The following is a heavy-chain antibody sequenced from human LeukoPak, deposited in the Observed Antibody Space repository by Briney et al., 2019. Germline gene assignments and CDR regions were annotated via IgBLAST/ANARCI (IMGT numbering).Heavy chain of an antibody. CDR1: GYSFTSYW. V-gene: IGHV5-51*01. D-gene: IGHD5-12*01. Sequence: GESLKISSKGSGYSFTSYWIGCVRPMPGKGLEWMGIIYPGDSDTGYSPSFQGQVTISADKSISTAYLQWSSLKASDTAMYYCARLRYSGYTGPNYWGQGTLVTVSS. CDR2: IYPGDSDT. CDR3: ARLRYSGYTGPNY. J-gene: IGHJ4*02.